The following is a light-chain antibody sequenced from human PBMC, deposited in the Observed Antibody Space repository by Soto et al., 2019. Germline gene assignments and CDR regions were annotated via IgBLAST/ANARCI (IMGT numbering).Light chain of an antibody. V-gene: IGLV1-40*01. J-gene: IGLJ2*01. CDR2: GNS. CDR3: QTYDTNLNVI. Sequence: QSVLAQPPSVSGAPGQRVTISCTGSTSNIGAGYDVHWYQHLPGTAPKLLIYGNSNRPSGVPARFSGSQSATSASLVITGLKSEDEADYYCQTYDTNLNVIFGGGTKLTV. CDR1: TSNIGAGYD.